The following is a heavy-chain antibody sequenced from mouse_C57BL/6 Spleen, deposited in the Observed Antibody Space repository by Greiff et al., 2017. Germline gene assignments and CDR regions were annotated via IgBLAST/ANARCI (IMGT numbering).Heavy chain of an antibody. J-gene: IGHJ1*03. CDR2: IWSGGST. Sequence: QVQLKESGPGLVQPSQSLSITCTVSGFSLPSYGVHWVRQSPGKGLEWLGVIWSGGSTDYNAAFISRLSISKDNSKSQVFFTMNSLQADDTAIYYCARTAQAWYFDVWGTGTTVTVSS. D-gene: IGHD3-2*02. CDR3: ARTAQAWYFDV. V-gene: IGHV2-2*01. CDR1: GFSLPSYG.